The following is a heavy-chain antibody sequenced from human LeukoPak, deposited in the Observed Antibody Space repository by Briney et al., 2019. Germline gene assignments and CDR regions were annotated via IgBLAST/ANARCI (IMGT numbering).Heavy chain of an antibody. CDR1: GFTFSSYE. V-gene: IGHV3-48*03. CDR2: ISSSGSTI. J-gene: IGHJ4*02. CDR3: ARGRIAAADSY. D-gene: IGHD6-13*01. Sequence: PGGSLRLSCAASGFTFSSYEMNWVRQAPGKGLEWVSYISSSGSTIYYADSVKGRFTISRDNAKNSLYLQMNSLRAEDTAVYYRARGRIAAADSYWGQGTLVTVSP.